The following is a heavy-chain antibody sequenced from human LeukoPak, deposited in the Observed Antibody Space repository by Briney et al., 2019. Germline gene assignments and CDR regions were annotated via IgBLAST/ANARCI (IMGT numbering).Heavy chain of an antibody. D-gene: IGHD2-2*01. CDR3: ARRPGAFTFDY. CDR2: VYYSGST. V-gene: IGHV4-59*12. J-gene: IGHJ4*02. Sequence: SETLSLTCFVSGGSISSFHWSWIRQPPGKGLEWIGYVYYSGSTSYNPSLKSRVTISIDTSKNQFSLKLSSVTAADTAVYYCARRPGAFTFDYWGQGILVTVSS. CDR1: GGSISSFH.